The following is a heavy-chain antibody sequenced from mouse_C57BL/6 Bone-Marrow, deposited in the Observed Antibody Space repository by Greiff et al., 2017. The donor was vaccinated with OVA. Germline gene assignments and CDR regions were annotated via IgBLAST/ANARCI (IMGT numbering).Heavy chain of an antibody. Sequence: EVQLVESGGDLVKPGGSLKLSCAASGFTFSSYGMSWVRQTPDKRLEWVATISSGGSYTYYPDSVKGRFTISRDNAKNTLYLQMSSLKSEDTAMYYCARRAQARFAYWGQGTLVTVSA. CDR1: GFTFSSYG. J-gene: IGHJ3*01. D-gene: IGHD3-2*02. V-gene: IGHV5-6*01. CDR3: ARRAQARFAY. CDR2: ISSGGSYT.